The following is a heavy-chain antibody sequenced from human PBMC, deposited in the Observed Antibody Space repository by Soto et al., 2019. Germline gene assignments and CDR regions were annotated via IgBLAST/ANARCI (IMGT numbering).Heavy chain of an antibody. CDR2: IYYSVST. D-gene: IGHD3-9*01. CDR3: ARDILTGYNYYYYGMDV. J-gene: IGHJ6*02. Sequence: SETLSLTCTVSGGSISSYYWSWIRQHPGKGLEWIGYIYYSVSTNYNPSLKSRVTISVDTSKNQFSLKLSSVTAADTAVYYCARDILTGYNYYYYGMDVWGQGTTVTVSS. CDR1: GGSISSYY. V-gene: IGHV4-59*01.